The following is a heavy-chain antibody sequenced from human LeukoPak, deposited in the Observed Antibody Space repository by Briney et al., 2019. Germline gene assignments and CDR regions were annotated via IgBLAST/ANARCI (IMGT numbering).Heavy chain of an antibody. CDR3: ARAGIRGYSGYAREQWFDP. D-gene: IGHD5-12*01. V-gene: IGHV4-4*02. J-gene: IGHJ5*02. CDR2: IYYSGST. CDR1: GASVSGSFW. Sequence: SETLSLTCAVSGASVSGSFWWSWVRPPPGKGLEWIGSIYYSGSTYYNPSLKSRVTISVDTSKNQFSLKLSSVTAADTAVYYCARAGIRGYSGYAREQWFDPWGQGTLVTVSS.